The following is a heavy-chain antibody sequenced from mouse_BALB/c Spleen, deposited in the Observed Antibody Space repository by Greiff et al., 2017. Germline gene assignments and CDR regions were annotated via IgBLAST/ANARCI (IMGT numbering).Heavy chain of an antibody. CDR3: TRATKGSPWFAY. CDR1: GYTFTSYW. CDR2: IYPGNSDT. V-gene: IGHV1-5*01. J-gene: IGHJ3*01. Sequence: VQLQQSGTVLARPGASVKMSCKASGYTFTSYWMHWVKQRPGQGLEWIGAIYPGNSDTSYNQKFKGKAKLTAVTSTSTAYMELSSLTNEDSAVYYCTRATKGSPWFAYWGQGTLVTVSA.